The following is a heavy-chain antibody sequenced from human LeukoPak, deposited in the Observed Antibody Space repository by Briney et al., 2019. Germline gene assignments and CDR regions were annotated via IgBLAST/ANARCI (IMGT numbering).Heavy chain of an antibody. CDR1: GFTFSSYS. V-gene: IGHV3-21*01. CDR2: ISSSSGYI. D-gene: IGHD6-6*01. J-gene: IGHJ4*02. CDR3: ARPRYSSSVAASIDY. Sequence: GRSLRLSCAASGFTFSSYSMNWVRQAPGKGLEWVSSISSSSGYIYYADSVKGRFTISRDNAKNSLYLQMNSLRAEDTAVYYCARPRYSSSVAASIDYWGQGTLVTVSS.